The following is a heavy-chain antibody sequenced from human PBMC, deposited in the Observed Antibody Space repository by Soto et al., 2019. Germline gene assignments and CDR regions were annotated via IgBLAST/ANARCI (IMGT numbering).Heavy chain of an antibody. D-gene: IGHD3-22*01. Sequence: ASVKVSCKASGYTFTGYYMHWVRQAPGQGLEWMGWINPNSGGTNYAQKFQGRVTMTRDTSISTAYMELSRLRSDDTAVYYCARSAEGIVVVITHFDYWGQGTLVTV. J-gene: IGHJ4*02. CDR2: INPNSGGT. V-gene: IGHV1-2*02. CDR1: GYTFTGYY. CDR3: ARSAEGIVVVITHFDY.